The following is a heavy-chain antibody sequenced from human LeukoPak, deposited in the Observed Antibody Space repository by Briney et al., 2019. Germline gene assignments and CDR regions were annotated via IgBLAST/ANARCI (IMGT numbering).Heavy chain of an antibody. CDR1: GGSISTNGDY. V-gene: IGHV4-39*01. CDR3: ASHSLRLRWPTDLGY. CDR2: ISYIGST. J-gene: IGHJ4*02. D-gene: IGHD4-23*01. Sequence: SETLSLTCTVSGGSISTNGDYWGRIRQPPGKGLEWIGSISYIGSTHYNPSLKSRVIISVDTSRNQFSLKLSSVTAADTAVYYCASHSLRLRWPTDLGYWGQGTLVTVSS.